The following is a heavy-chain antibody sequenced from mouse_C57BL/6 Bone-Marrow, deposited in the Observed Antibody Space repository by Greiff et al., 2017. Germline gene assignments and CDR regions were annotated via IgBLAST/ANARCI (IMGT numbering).Heavy chain of an antibody. Sequence: EVKLVESEGGLVQPGSSMKLSCTASGFTFSDYYMAWVRQVPEKGLEWVANINYDGSSTYYLDSLKSRFIISRDNAKNILYLQMSSLKSEDTATYYCARDPSLYAMDYWGQGTSVTVSS. CDR3: ARDPSLYAMDY. CDR1: GFTFSDYY. CDR2: INYDGSST. J-gene: IGHJ4*01. V-gene: IGHV5-16*01. D-gene: IGHD6-2*01.